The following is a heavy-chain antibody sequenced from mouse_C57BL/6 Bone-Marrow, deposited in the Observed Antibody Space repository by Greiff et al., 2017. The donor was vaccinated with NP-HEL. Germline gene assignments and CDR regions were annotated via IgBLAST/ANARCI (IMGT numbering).Heavy chain of an antibody. CDR3: ARPRYGNYPFAY. CDR2: ISSGGSYT. CDR1: GFTFSSYG. V-gene: IGHV5-6*01. J-gene: IGHJ3*01. D-gene: IGHD2-1*01. Sequence: EVQGVESGGDLVKPGGSLKLSCAASGFTFSSYGMSWVRQTPDKRLEWVATISSGGSYTYYPDSVKGRFTISRDNAKNTLYLQMSSLKSEDTAMYYCARPRYGNYPFAYWGQGTLVTVSA.